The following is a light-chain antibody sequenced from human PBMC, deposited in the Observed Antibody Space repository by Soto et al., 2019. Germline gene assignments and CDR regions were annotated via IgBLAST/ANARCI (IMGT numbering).Light chain of an antibody. J-gene: IGLJ2*01. CDR2: GNT. V-gene: IGLV1-40*01. CDR1: SSNIGATYD. CDR3: QSYDSGLSGSV. Sequence: QSVLTQPPSVSGAPGQRVTISCTGSSSNIGATYDVNWYQQLPGTGPKLLIYGNTNRPSGVPDRFSASKSGTSASLAITGLQAKDEADYYCQSYDSGLSGSVFGGGTKLTVL.